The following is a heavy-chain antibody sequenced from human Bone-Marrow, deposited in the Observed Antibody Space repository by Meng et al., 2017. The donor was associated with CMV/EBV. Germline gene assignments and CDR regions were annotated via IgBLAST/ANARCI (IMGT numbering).Heavy chain of an antibody. CDR3: ASYSTSFNWFDP. Sequence: VQLVQSGAEGKKPGASVKVSCKATGYNFTSYYMHWVRQAPGQGLEWMGISNHSGGSTSYAQKFQGRVTMTRNTSTSTVYMELSSLRSEDTAGYYCASYSTSFNWFDPWGQGTLVTVSS. CDR2: SNHSGGST. CDR1: GYNFTSYY. J-gene: IGHJ5*02. V-gene: IGHV1-46*01. D-gene: IGHD2-2*01.